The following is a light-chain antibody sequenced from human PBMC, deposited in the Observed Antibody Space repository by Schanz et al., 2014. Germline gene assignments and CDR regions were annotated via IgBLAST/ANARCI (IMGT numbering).Light chain of an antibody. CDR1: QSVTSW. CDR3: QQYGSSPWT. J-gene: IGKJ1*01. CDR2: DAS. Sequence: EIVLTQSPATLSLSPGERATLSCRASQSVTSWLAWYQQKPGQAPRLLIYDASNRATGIPARFSGSGSGADFTLTISRLDPEDFAVYYCQQYGSSPWTFGQGTKVEIK. V-gene: IGKV3-20*01.